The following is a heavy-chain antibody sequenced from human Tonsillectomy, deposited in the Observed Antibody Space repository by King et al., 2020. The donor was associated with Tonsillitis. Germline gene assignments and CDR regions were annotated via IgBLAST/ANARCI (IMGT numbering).Heavy chain of an antibody. J-gene: IGHJ4*02. CDR3: ARHRRSMIVVVIKSPFDY. V-gene: IGHV4-39*01. CDR1: GGSISSTTSY. CDR2: IYYRGNT. D-gene: IGHD3-22*01. Sequence: QLQESGPGLVKPSETLSLTCTVSGGSISSTTSYWGWIRQPPGKGLEWIGTIYYRGNTYYNSSLKSRVTMSVDTSKNQFSLKLSSVTAADTAVYYCARHRRSMIVVVIKSPFDYWGQGTLVTVSS.